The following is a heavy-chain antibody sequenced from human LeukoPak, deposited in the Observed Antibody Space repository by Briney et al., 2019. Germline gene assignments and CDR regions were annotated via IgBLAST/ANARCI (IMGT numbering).Heavy chain of an antibody. CDR3: ARETTPAFFDY. V-gene: IGHV4-59*12. D-gene: IGHD4-11*01. Sequence: SETLSLTCTVSGGSISDYYWSWIRQPPGKGLEWIGYIFYTGSTNYNPSLKSRVTISVDTSSNQFSLKLSSVTAADTAVYYCARETTPAFFDYWGQGTLVTVSS. J-gene: IGHJ4*02. CDR1: GGSISDYY. CDR2: IFYTGST.